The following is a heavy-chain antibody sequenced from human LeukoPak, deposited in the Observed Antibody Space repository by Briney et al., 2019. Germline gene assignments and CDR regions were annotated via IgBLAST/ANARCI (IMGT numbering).Heavy chain of an antibody. CDR2: IYYSGST. Sequence: SETLSLTCTVSGGSISSYYWSWIRQPPGKGLEWIGYIYYSGSTNYNPSLKSRVTISVDTSKNQFSLKLSSLTAADTAVYYCARVKDTPYYYYGMDVWGQGTTVTVSS. J-gene: IGHJ6*02. D-gene: IGHD2-15*01. V-gene: IGHV4-59*01. CDR1: GGSISSYY. CDR3: ARVKDTPYYYYGMDV.